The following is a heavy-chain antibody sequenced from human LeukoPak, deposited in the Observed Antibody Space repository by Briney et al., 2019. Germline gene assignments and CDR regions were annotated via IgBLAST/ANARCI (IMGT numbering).Heavy chain of an antibody. CDR1: GFTFSSYS. J-gene: IGHJ4*02. CDR2: ISSSSSYI. D-gene: IGHD4-17*01. V-gene: IGHV3-21*04. CDR3: AKLGVTTPVDY. Sequence: GGSLRLSCAGSGFTFSSYSMNWVRQAPGKGLEWVSCISSSSSYIYYADSVKGRFTISRDNSKNTLYLQMNSLRAEDTAVYYCAKLGVTTPVDYWGQGTLVTVSS.